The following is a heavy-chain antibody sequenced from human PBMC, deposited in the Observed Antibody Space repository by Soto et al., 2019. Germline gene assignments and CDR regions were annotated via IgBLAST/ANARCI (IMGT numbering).Heavy chain of an antibody. CDR1: DVSISRDY. Sequence: SETLCLTCTVSDVSISRDYWSLVRTPPGEGLEWIGYICYSGSTKYNPSLKSRVTISVDTSKNQLSLKLSSVTAADTAVYYCARETYGDYVVYFDPWGQGSQVTVSS. CDR2: ICYSGST. D-gene: IGHD4-17*01. CDR3: ARETYGDYVVYFDP. J-gene: IGHJ5*02. V-gene: IGHV4-59*12.